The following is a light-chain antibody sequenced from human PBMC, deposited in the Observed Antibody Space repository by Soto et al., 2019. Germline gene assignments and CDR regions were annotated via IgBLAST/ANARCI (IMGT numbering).Light chain of an antibody. CDR2: SAS. V-gene: IGKV1-39*01. CDR3: QQSYSNSYT. J-gene: IGKJ2*01. Sequence: DIQLTQSPSSLSVSAGDRVTITCRASQSMSDSLNWYQQKSGKAPKLLIYSASSLESGVPSRFSGSGSGTDFTITISSLQPEEFGTYFCQQSYSNSYTFGQGTTLEIK. CDR1: QSMSDS.